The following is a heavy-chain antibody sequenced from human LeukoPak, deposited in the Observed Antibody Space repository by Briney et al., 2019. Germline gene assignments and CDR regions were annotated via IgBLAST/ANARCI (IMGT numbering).Heavy chain of an antibody. CDR1: GGSISSGGYY. CDR2: IYYSGST. V-gene: IGHV4-31*03. CDR3: ARHYGDYGPAPHYYYYYMDV. D-gene: IGHD4-17*01. Sequence: SQTLSLTCTVSGGSISSGGYYWSWIRQHPGKGLEWIGYIYYSGSTYYNPSLKSRATISVDTSKNQFSLKLSSVTAADTAVYYCARHYGDYGPAPHYYYYYMDVWGKGTTVTVSS. J-gene: IGHJ6*03.